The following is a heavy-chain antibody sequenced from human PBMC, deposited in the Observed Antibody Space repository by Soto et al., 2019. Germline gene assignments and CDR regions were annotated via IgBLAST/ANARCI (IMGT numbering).Heavy chain of an antibody. CDR1: GYTFTGYY. CDR2: INPNSGGT. V-gene: IGHV1-2*04. Sequence: ASVKVSCKASGYTFTGYYMHWVLQAPGQGLEWMGWINPNSGGTNYAQKFQGWVTMTRDTSISTAYMELSRLRSDDTAVYYCARDRSTSGPKDVWGQGTTVTVSS. D-gene: IGHD1-26*01. CDR3: ARDRSTSGPKDV. J-gene: IGHJ6*02.